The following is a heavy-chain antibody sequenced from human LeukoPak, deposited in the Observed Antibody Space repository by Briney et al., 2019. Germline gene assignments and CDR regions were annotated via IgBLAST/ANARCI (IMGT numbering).Heavy chain of an antibody. V-gene: IGHV4-59*08. J-gene: IGHJ4*02. CDR2: IHYSGAT. Sequence: TLSLTCTLSGASITYDYCSWIRQSPRNRRGWIGYIHYSGATNYSPSLKGRVTISVDTSKNQFSLKLSSVTAADTALYYCATLRGAITAVFDSWGQGALVTVSS. CDR3: ATLRGAITAVFDS. CDR1: GASITYDY. D-gene: IGHD5-12*01.